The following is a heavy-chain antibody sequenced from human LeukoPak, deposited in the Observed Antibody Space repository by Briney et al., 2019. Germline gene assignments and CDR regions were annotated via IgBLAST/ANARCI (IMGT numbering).Heavy chain of an antibody. D-gene: IGHD3-3*01. V-gene: IGHV3-7*01. CDR3: TRDFGRSSYYFDF. Sequence: PGGSLRLSCAASGFTFNGYWMSWVRRAPGKGLEWVANIKQDGSEKYYVDSVRGRVTISRDNAENSLFLQMNRLRVEDTAVYYCTRDFGRSSYYFDFWGQGTLVTVSS. CDR2: IKQDGSEK. CDR1: GFTFNGYW. J-gene: IGHJ4*02.